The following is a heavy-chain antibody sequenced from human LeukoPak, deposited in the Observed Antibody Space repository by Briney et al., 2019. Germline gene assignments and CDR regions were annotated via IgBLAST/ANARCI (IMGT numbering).Heavy chain of an antibody. Sequence: GGSLRLSCAASGFTFSSYGMSWVRQAPGKGLEWVSAISGSGGSTYCADSVKGRFTISRDNSKNTLYLQMNSLRAEDTAVYYCAKTRLLWFGDLDYWGQGTLVTVSS. J-gene: IGHJ4*02. CDR2: ISGSGGST. CDR1: GFTFSSYG. V-gene: IGHV3-23*01. D-gene: IGHD3-10*01. CDR3: AKTRLLWFGDLDY.